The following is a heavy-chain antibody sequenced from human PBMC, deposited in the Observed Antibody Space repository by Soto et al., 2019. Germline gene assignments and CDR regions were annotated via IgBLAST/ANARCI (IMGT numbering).Heavy chain of an antibody. CDR2: ISSSSSTI. CDR3: ARDSEGPMTTVTTTYLDY. Sequence: GGSLRLSCAASGFTFSSYSMNWVRQAPGKGLEWVSYISSSSSTIYYADSVKGRFTISRDNAKNSLYLQMNSLRAEDTAVYYCARDSEGPMTTVTTTYLDYWGQGTLVTVSS. CDR1: GFTFSSYS. V-gene: IGHV3-48*04. J-gene: IGHJ4*02. D-gene: IGHD4-4*01.